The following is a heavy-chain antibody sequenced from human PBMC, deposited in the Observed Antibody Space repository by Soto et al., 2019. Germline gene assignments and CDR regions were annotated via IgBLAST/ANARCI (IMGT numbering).Heavy chain of an antibody. CDR1: ERLFSGYY. D-gene: IGHD2-2*01. J-gene: IGHJ6*02. Sequence: LETLSLTCAVYERLFSGYYLSSIRQAPGKGLEWIGEINHSGRTNYNPSLKSRISTSADTSKNHFSLRLGSVTAADTAVYYCARGPRCINTSCSNDYYHFGLDVWGQGTTVTVSS. CDR3: ARGPRCINTSCSNDYYHFGLDV. CDR2: INHSGRT. V-gene: IGHV4-34*01.